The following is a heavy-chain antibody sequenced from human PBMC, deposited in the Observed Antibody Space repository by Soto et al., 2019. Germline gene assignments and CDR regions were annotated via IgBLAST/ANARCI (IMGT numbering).Heavy chain of an antibody. V-gene: IGHV3-13*01. Sequence: PGGSLRLSCAASGFTFSTYDMHWVRQATGKGLEWVSAIGTVGDTYYLDSVKGRFTISRENAKNSLYLQMNSLRAGDTAVYYCARGRSNQYESSPPPKFDPWGRGTLVTVS. D-gene: IGHD2-8*01. J-gene: IGHJ5*02. CDR3: ARGRSNQYESSPPPKFDP. CDR1: GFTFSTYD. CDR2: IGTVGDT.